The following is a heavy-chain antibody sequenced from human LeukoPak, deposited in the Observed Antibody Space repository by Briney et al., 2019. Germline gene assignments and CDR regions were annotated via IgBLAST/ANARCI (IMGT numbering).Heavy chain of an antibody. CDR1: GFTFSGSA. CDR2: FSTRSSTI. Sequence: GGSLTLSCAASGFTFSGSAMSWVRQAPGEGLEWVSYFSTRSSTISYADSVKGRFAISRDNAKNSLYLQMNSLRDEDTAVYYCARDQDYGFDSWGQGTLVTVSS. J-gene: IGHJ4*02. CDR3: ARDQDYGFDS. V-gene: IGHV3-48*02. D-gene: IGHD4-17*01.